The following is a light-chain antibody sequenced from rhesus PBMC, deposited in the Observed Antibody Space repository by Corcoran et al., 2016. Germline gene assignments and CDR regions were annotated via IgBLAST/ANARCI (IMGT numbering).Light chain of an antibody. CDR2: AAS. CDR1: QGISDY. V-gene: IGKV1-36*02. Sequence: DIQMTQSPSSLSASVGDRVTITCRASQGISDYLSWYQQKPGKAPKRLVYAASSLESGVPSRFSGSGSGTDFTRTISSLQPEDFAAYYWLQGYSTPFTVGPGTKLDIK. CDR3: LQGYSTPFT. J-gene: IGKJ3*01.